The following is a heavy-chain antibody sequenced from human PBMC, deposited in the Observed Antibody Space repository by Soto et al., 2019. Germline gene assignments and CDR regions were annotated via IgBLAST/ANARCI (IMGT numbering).Heavy chain of an antibody. Sequence: ASVKVSCKASGGTFSSDAISWVRQAPGQGLEWMGGIIPIFGTANYAQKFQGRVTITADESTSTAYMELSSLRSEDTAVYYCARGGVALVVTAQHEAFSALDIWGQGTMVTVSS. CDR1: GGTFSSDA. J-gene: IGHJ3*02. V-gene: IGHV1-69*01. CDR2: IIPIFGTA. CDR3: ARGGVALVVTAQHEAFSALDI. D-gene: IGHD2-21*02.